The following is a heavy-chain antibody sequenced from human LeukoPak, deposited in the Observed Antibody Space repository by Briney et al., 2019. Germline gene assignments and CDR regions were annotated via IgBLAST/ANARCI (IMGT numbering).Heavy chain of an antibody. D-gene: IGHD5-24*01. CDR1: GGTFSSYA. Sequence: SVKVSCKASGGTFSSYAISWVRQAPGQGLEWMGGIIPIFGTANYAQKFQGRVTITADESTSTAYMELSSLRSEDTAVYYCATSRDGYNSLDYWGQGTLVTVSS. CDR2: IIPIFGTA. V-gene: IGHV1-69*01. J-gene: IGHJ4*02. CDR3: ATSRDGYNSLDY.